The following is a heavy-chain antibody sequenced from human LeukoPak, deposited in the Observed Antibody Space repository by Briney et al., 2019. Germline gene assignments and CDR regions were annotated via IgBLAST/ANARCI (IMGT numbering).Heavy chain of an antibody. CDR2: INSDGSST. D-gene: IGHD4-17*01. V-gene: IGHV3-74*01. J-gene: IGHJ4*02. CDR1: GFTFSSYW. Sequence: GGSLRLSCAASGFTFSSYWMHWVRQAPGKGLVWDSRINSDGSSTSYADSVKGRFTISRDNAKNTLYLQTSSLGVDDTAVYYCARASTTVPNLLDYWGQGALVSVSS. CDR3: ARASTTVPNLLDY.